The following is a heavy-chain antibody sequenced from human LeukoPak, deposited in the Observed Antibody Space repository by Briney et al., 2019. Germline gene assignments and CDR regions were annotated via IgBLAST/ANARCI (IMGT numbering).Heavy chain of an antibody. Sequence: GGSLRLSCAASGFTFSSYSMNWVRQAPGKGLEWVSSISSSSSHIYYADSVKGRFTISRDNSKNTLYLQMNSLRAEDTAVYFCAREMGGQFDYWGQGTLVAVSS. D-gene: IGHD3-16*01. CDR3: AREMGGQFDY. J-gene: IGHJ4*02. CDR2: ISSSSSHI. V-gene: IGHV3-21*04. CDR1: GFTFSSYS.